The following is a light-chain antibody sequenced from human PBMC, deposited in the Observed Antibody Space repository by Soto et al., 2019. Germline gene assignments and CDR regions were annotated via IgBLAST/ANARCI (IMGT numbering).Light chain of an antibody. CDR3: CSYAGSYTFVV. J-gene: IGLJ2*01. Sequence: QSALTQPRSVSGCPGQSVTISCTGTSSDVGGYNYVSWYQQHPGKAPKLMIYDVSKRPSGVPDRFFGSKSGNTASLTISGLQAEDEADYYCCSYAGSYTFVVFGGGTKVTVL. CDR1: SSDVGGYNY. CDR2: DVS. V-gene: IGLV2-11*01.